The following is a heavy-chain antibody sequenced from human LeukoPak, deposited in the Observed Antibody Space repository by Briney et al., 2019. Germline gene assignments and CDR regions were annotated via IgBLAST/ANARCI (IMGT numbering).Heavy chain of an antibody. Sequence: SETLSLTCTVSGGSISSYYWSWIRQPPGKGLEWIGYIYYSGSTYYNPSLKSRVTISVDTSKNQFSLKLSSVTAADTAVYYCARVGGTNYYYYGMDVWGQGTRSPSP. J-gene: IGHJ6*02. D-gene: IGHD1-26*01. CDR3: ARVGGTNYYYYGMDV. V-gene: IGHV4-59*01. CDR1: GGSISSYY. CDR2: IYYSGST.